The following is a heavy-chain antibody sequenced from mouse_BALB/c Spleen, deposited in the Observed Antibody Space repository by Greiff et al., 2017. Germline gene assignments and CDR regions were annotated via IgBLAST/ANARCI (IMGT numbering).Heavy chain of an antibody. D-gene: IGHD2-12*01. V-gene: IGHV2-2*02. CDR2: IWSGGST. Sequence: VKLVESGPGLVQPSQSLSITCTVSGFSLTSYGVHWVRQSPGKGLEWLGVIWSGGSTDYNAAFISRLSISKDNSKSQVFFKMNSLQANDTAIYYCASFTRGAMDYWGQGTSVTVSS. CDR3: ASFTRGAMDY. CDR1: GFSLTSYG. J-gene: IGHJ4*01.